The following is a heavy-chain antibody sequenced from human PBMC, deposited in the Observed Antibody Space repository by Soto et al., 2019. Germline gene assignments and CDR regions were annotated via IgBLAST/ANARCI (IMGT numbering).Heavy chain of an antibody. Sequence: GGSLRLSCAASGFTFDEFGMSWVRQVPGKGPEWVSAISCSGGSIHYADSVKGRFTISRDNSKNTLYLQMNSLRAEDTAVYYCAKDREYSSGWYLGPSGHWGQGTLVTVSS. CDR3: AKDREYSSGWYLGPSGH. D-gene: IGHD6-19*01. CDR1: GFTFDEFG. CDR2: ISCSGGSI. V-gene: IGHV3-23*01. J-gene: IGHJ4*02.